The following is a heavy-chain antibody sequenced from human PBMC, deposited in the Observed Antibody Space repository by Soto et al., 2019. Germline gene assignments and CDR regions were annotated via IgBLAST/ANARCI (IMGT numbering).Heavy chain of an antibody. J-gene: IGHJ5*02. Sequence: SETLSLTCTVSGGSISRDGYHWGWIRQFPVKGLEWFGCFYSKERPCYNPSLCSRVTIFVDTSRNQFSLRLISMTAADSAISFCARHRRDEKNRPPYYAGRTDFTYKGFDTWGQGARFTVSS. CDR2: FYSKERP. CDR3: ARHRRDEKNRPPYYAGRTDFTYKGFDT. V-gene: IGHV4-39*01. CDR1: GGSISRDGYH. D-gene: IGHD3-16*01.